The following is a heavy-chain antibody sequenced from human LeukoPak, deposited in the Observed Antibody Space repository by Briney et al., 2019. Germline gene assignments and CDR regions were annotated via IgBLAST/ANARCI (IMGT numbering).Heavy chain of an antibody. J-gene: IGHJ3*02. CDR2: IYYSGST. Sequence: PSETLSLTCTVSGGSVSSGSYYWSWIRQPPGKGLEWIGYIYYSGSTNYNPSLKSRVTISVDTSKNQFSLKLSSVTAADTAVYYCARVEVYARWELLAAFDIWGQGTMVTVSS. V-gene: IGHV4-61*01. D-gene: IGHD1-26*01. CDR1: GGSVSSGSYY. CDR3: ARVEVYARWELLAAFDI.